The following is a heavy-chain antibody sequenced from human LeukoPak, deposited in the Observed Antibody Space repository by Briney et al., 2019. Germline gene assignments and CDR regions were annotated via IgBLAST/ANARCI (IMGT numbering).Heavy chain of an antibody. D-gene: IGHD5-18*01. CDR1: GYTFTSYA. CDR2: IIPIFGTA. J-gene: IGHJ4*02. V-gene: IGHV1-69*06. Sequence: ASVKVSCKASGYTFTSYAISWVRQAPGQGLEWMGGIIPIFGTANYAQKFQGRVTITADKSTSTAYMELSSLRSEDTAVYYCARDPSRGYSYGYVGWGQGTLVTVSS. CDR3: ARDPSRGYSYGYVG.